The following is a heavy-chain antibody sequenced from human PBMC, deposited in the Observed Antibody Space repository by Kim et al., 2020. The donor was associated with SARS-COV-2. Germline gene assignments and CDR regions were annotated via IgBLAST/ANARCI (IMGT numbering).Heavy chain of an antibody. V-gene: IGHV3-23*01. J-gene: IGHJ4*02. Sequence: GGSLRLSCAASGFTLNNHDMSWFRHPPGKGLEWISYISGIGITYYTDSVQGRFTISRDNSKNTLYLQMNNLRPEDTAVYYCAKGHVACWGQGTQVTVSS. D-gene: IGHD5-12*01. CDR1: GFTLNNHD. CDR2: ISGIGIT. CDR3: AKGHVAC.